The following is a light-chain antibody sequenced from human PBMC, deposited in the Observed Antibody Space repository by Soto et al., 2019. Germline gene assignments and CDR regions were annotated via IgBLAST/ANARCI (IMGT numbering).Light chain of an antibody. Sequence: ALTQPPSASGSPGQSVTISCTGTSSDVGAYDYVSWYQQHPGKAPKLMIYKINKRPSGVPDRFSGSKSGNTASLTVSGLQAEDEADYYCSSFAGSNNFPYVFGTGTKVTVL. CDR1: SSDVGAYDY. CDR3: SSFAGSNNFPYV. CDR2: KIN. J-gene: IGLJ1*01. V-gene: IGLV2-8*01.